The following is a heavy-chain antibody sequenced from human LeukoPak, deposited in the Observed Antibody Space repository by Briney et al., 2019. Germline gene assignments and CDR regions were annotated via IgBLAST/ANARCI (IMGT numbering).Heavy chain of an antibody. CDR2: ISYDGSNK. D-gene: IGHD4-17*01. Sequence: GGPLRLSCAASGFTFNSYAMRWVRQAPGKGLEWVAVISYDGSNKYYADSVKGRFTISRDNSKNTLYLQMNSLRAEDTAVYYCARDRGYGDSTTYYFDYWGQGTLVTVSS. V-gene: IGHV3-30-3*01. CDR3: ARDRGYGDSTTYYFDY. J-gene: IGHJ4*02. CDR1: GFTFNSYA.